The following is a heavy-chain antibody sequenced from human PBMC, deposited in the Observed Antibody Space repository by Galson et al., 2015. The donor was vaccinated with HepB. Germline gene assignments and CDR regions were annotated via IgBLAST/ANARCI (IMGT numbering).Heavy chain of an antibody. CDR2: IWYDGSNK. CDR1: GFTFSSYG. Sequence: SLRLSCAASGFTFSSYGMHWVRQAPGKGLEWVAVIWYDGSNKYYADSVKGRFTISRDNSKNTLYLQMNSLRAEDTAVYYCARADRLPSSSTYYYYYMDVWGKGTTVTVSS. D-gene: IGHD3-9*01. J-gene: IGHJ6*03. V-gene: IGHV3-33*01. CDR3: ARADRLPSSSTYYYYYMDV.